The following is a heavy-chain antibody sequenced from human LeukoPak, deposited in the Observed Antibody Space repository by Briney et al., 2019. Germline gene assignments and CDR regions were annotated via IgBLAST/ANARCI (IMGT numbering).Heavy chain of an antibody. CDR3: ARFSPAHDAFDI. V-gene: IGHV4-34*01. Sequence: PSETLSLTCAVYGGFFSGYYWSWIRQPPGKGLEWIGEINHSGSTNYNPSLESRVTISVDTSKNQFSLKLSSVTAADTAVYYCARFSPAHDAFDIWGQGTMVTVSS. CDR2: INHSGST. J-gene: IGHJ3*02. CDR1: GGFFSGYY.